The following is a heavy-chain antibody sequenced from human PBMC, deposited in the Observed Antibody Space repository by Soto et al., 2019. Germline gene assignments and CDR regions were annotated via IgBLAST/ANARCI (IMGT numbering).Heavy chain of an antibody. CDR1: GGTFSSYA. CDR3: ARSPSSYSSGWYYYYGMDV. J-gene: IGHJ6*02. D-gene: IGHD6-19*01. CDR2: IIPIFGTA. Sequence: QVQLVQSGAEVKKPGSSVKVSCKASGGTFSSYAISWVRQAPGQGLEWMGGIIPIFGTANYSQKFQGRVTITADESTSTAYMELSCLRSEDTAVYYCARSPSSYSSGWYYYYGMDVWGQGTTVTVSS. V-gene: IGHV1-69*01.